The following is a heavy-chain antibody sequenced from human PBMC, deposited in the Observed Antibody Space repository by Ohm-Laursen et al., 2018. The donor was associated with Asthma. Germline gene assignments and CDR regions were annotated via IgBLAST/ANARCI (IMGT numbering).Heavy chain of an antibody. J-gene: IGHJ3*01. CDR2: INTNTGKP. D-gene: IGHD3-9*01. CDR1: GYTLSNYG. CDR3: AKVRTAGYDALDL. Sequence: ASVKVSCKASGYTLSNYGINWVRQAPGQGLEWMGWINTNTGKPSYAQGYTGRFVFSSDTAASTAYLQISSLEAEDSAVYFCAKVRTAGYDALDLWGQGTMVTVSS. V-gene: IGHV7-4-1*02.